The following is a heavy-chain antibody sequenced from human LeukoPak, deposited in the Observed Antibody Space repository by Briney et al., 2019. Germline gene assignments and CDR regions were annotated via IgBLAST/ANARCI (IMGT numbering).Heavy chain of an antibody. Sequence: PGGSLRLSRAASGFTFSSYAMSWVRQAPGKGLEWVSAISGSGGSTYYADSVKGRFTISRDNSKNTLYLQMNSLRAEDTAVYYCAKDRYCSGGSCYRGLRYWGQGTLVTVSS. J-gene: IGHJ4*02. CDR2: ISGSGGST. V-gene: IGHV3-23*01. CDR1: GFTFSSYA. D-gene: IGHD2-15*01. CDR3: AKDRYCSGGSCYRGLRY.